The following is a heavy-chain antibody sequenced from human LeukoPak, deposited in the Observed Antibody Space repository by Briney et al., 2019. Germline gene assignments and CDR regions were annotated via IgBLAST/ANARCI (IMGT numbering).Heavy chain of an antibody. D-gene: IGHD3-10*01. CDR3: ASFTGSSRAFGEFEP. V-gene: IGHV1-46*01. CDR1: RYTFTSYY. CDR2: INPSGGST. Sequence: AASVKVSCKASRYTFTSYYMHWVRQAPGQGLEWMGIINPSGGSTSYAQKFQGRVTMTRDTSTSTVYMELSSLRSEDTAVYYCASFTGSSRAFGEFEPWGQGTLVTVSS. J-gene: IGHJ5*02.